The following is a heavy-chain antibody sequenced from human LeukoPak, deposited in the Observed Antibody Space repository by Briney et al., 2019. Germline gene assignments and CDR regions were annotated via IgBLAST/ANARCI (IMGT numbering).Heavy chain of an antibody. V-gene: IGHV4-61*01. J-gene: IGHJ4*02. CDR2: IFDNGGT. CDR1: GGSVSSGSYH. CDR3: ARLVGSREHFFDY. Sequence: SETLSLTCTVSGGSVSSGSYHWSWIRQPPGKGLEWIGYIFDNGGTNYSPSLKSRVTISIDTSKNQFSLKLSSVTAADTAVYYCARLVGSREHFFDYWGQGTLVTVSS. D-gene: IGHD2-15*01.